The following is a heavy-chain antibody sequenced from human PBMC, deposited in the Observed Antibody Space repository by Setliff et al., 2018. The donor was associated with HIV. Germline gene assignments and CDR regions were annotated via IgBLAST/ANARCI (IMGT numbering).Heavy chain of an antibody. Sequence: GGSLRLSCAASGFTFSDYWMHWVRQVPGRGLVWVSRIDEYGSITDYADSVKGRFTIYRDNGKNTLYLQMNSLRAEDTAIYYCATNFLYDILTGYFPYQFDQWGQGTLVTVSS. CDR1: GFTFSDYW. J-gene: IGHJ4*02. D-gene: IGHD3-9*01. CDR2: IDEYGSIT. V-gene: IGHV3-74*01. CDR3: ATNFLYDILTGYFPYQFDQ.